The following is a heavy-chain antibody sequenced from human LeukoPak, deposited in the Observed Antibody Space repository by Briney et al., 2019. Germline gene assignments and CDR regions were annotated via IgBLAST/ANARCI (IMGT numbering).Heavy chain of an antibody. Sequence: GGSLRLSCAASGFTFSGSAMHWVRQPSGKGLEWVGRIKSKTDGGTTDYAAPVKGRFTISRDDSKNTLYLQMNSLKTEDTAVYYCTTDGGSDYYYYMDVWGKGTTVTVSS. D-gene: IGHD2-15*01. CDR2: IKSKTDGGTT. CDR3: TTDGGSDYYYYMDV. J-gene: IGHJ6*03. V-gene: IGHV3-15*01. CDR1: GFTFSGSA.